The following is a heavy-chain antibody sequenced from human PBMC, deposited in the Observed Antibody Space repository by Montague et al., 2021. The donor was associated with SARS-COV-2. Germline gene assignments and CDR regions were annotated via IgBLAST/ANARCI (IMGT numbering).Heavy chain of an antibody. CDR2: IFGSAAGT. J-gene: IGHJ2*01. CDR1: GFAFNNFA. V-gene: IGHV3-23*01. D-gene: IGHD6-19*01. CDR3: AKQPGAGAVVYWYFDL. Sequence: SLRLSCAASGFAFNNFAMTWVRQPPGKGLEWVSSIFGSAAGTYYADSVKGRFTISRDNSKNTLHLQMNSLRVEDTAKYYCAKQPGAGAVVYWYFDLWGRGTVVSVSS.